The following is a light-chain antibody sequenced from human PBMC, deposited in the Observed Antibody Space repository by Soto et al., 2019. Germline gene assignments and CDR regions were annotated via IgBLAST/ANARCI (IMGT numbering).Light chain of an antibody. CDR1: SSDVGNYNY. CDR3: SSYTGSSPLDV. Sequence: QSALTQPASVSGSPGQSITISCTGTSSDVGNYNYVSWYRQHPGKAPKLMIYEVSNRPSGFSNRFSGSKSGNTASLTISGLQAEDEADYYCSSYTGSSPLDVFGTGTKVTVL. J-gene: IGLJ1*01. CDR2: EVS. V-gene: IGLV2-14*01.